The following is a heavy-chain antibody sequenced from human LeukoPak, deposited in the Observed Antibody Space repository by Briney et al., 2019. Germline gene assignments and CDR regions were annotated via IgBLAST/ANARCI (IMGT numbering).Heavy chain of an antibody. CDR2: IWYDGSNK. CDR3: ARDRGGDGINYYFDY. D-gene: IGHD5-24*01. CDR1: GFTFSSYD. Sequence: GGSLRLSCAASGFTFSSYDMHWVRQAPGKGLEWVAVIWYDGSNKYYADSVKGRFTISRDNSKNTLYLQVNSLRAEDTAVYYCARDRGGDGINYYFDYWGQGTLVSVSS. V-gene: IGHV3-33*01. J-gene: IGHJ4*02.